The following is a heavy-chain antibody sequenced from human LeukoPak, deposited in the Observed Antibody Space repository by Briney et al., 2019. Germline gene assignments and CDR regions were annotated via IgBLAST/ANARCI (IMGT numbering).Heavy chain of an antibody. CDR1: GYTFTSYG. CDR2: ISAYNGNT. Sequence: ASVKVSCKASGYTFTSYGISWVRQAPGQGLEWMGWISAYNGNTNYAQKLQGRVTMTTDTSTSTAYMELRSLRSDDTAVYYCARIVWDVEGYSGYEDYWGQGTLVTVSS. J-gene: IGHJ4*02. CDR3: ARIVWDVEGYSGYEDY. D-gene: IGHD5-12*01. V-gene: IGHV1-18*01.